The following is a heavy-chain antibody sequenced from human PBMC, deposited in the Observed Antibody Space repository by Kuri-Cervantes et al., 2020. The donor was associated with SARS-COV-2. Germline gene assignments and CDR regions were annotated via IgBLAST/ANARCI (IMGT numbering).Heavy chain of an antibody. Sequence: ASVKVSCKASGYTFTVYYMHWVRQAPGQGLEWMGWINPNSGGTNYAQKFQGRVTMTRDTSTSTVYMELSSLRSEDTAVYYCASDYGDYAEYFQHWGQGTLVTVS. D-gene: IGHD4-17*01. CDR2: INPNSGGT. CDR1: GYTFTVYY. CDR3: ASDYGDYAEYFQH. J-gene: IGHJ1*01. V-gene: IGHV1-2*02.